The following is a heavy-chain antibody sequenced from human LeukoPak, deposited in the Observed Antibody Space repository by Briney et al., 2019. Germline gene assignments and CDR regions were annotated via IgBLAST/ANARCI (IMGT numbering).Heavy chain of an antibody. D-gene: IGHD2-15*01. Sequence: SQTLSLTCTVSGGSISSGNYYWSWIRQPAGKGLEWIGRINTSGSTNYNPSLKSRVTISLDTSKNQFSLNLSSVTVADTAVYYCARSGMGDYWGQGTLVTVSS. CDR1: GGSISSGNYY. V-gene: IGHV4-61*02. CDR2: INTSGST. CDR3: ARSGMGDY. J-gene: IGHJ4*02.